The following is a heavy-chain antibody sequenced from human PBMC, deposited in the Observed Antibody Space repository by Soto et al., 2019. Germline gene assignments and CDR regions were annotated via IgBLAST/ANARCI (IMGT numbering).Heavy chain of an antibody. J-gene: IGHJ3*02. CDR2: ISSSSSTI. V-gene: IGHV3-48*02. CDR3: ATTRSGSYYLDAFDI. Sequence: GGSLRLSCAASRFTFSSHNMNWVRQAPGKGLEWVSYISSSSSTIYYADSVKGRFTISRDNAKNSLYLQMNSLRDEDTAVYYCATTRSGSYYLDAFDIWGQGTMVTVSS. CDR1: RFTFSSHN. D-gene: IGHD3-22*01.